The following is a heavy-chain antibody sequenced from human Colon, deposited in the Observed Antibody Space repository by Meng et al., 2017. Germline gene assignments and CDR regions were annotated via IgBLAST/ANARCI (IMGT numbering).Heavy chain of an antibody. J-gene: IGHJ5*02. CDR3: AVWFGELLSGNWFDP. CDR2: IYYSGST. CDR1: GGSISSSSYY. V-gene: IGHV4-39*07. Sequence: RRQESGPGLGNPSEPLSLTCTVSGGSISSSSYYWGWIRQPPGKGLEWIGSIYYSGSTYYNPSLKSRVTISVDTSKNQFSLKLSSVTAADTAVYYCAVWFGELLSGNWFDPWGQGTLVTVSS. D-gene: IGHD3-10*01.